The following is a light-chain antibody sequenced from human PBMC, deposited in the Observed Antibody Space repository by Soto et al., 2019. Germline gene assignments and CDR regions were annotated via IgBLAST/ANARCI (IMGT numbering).Light chain of an antibody. V-gene: IGLV2-14*01. CDR2: EVS. CDR1: SSDVGGYNY. Sequence: QSVLTQPASVSGSPGQSITISCTGTSSDVGGYNYVSWYLQHPGKAPKLMIYEVSNRPSGVSNRFSGSKSGNTASLTISGLQAEDEADYYCSSYTSSSTQVFGTGTKLTVL. J-gene: IGLJ1*01. CDR3: SSYTSSSTQV.